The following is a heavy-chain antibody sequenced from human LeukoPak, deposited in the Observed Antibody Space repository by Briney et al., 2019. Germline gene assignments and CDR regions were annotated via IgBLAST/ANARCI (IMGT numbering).Heavy chain of an antibody. CDR2: ISSSSSYI. V-gene: IGHV3-21*01. CDR1: GFTFSSYW. J-gene: IGHJ4*02. D-gene: IGHD3-3*01. CDR3: AREEVLRFLERHFDY. Sequence: GGSLRLSCAASGFTFSSYWMDWVRQAPGKGLEWVSSISSSSSYIYYADSVKGRFTISRDNAKNSLYLQMNSLRAEDTAVYYCAREEVLRFLERHFDYWGQGTLVTVSS.